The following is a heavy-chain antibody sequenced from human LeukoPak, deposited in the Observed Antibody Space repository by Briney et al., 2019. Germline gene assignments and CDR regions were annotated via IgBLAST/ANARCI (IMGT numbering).Heavy chain of an antibody. CDR1: GFTFSSYG. V-gene: IGHV3-30*03. D-gene: IGHD3-10*01. CDR3: ARDGITMVRGVITEVDY. J-gene: IGHJ4*02. Sequence: PGGSLRLSCAASGFTFSSYGMHWVRQAPGKGLEGGAFISYGGSNKYYGDSVKGRFTISRDNSKNTLYLQMNSLRAEDTAVYYCARDGITMVRGVITEVDYWGQGTLVTVSS. CDR2: ISYGGSNK.